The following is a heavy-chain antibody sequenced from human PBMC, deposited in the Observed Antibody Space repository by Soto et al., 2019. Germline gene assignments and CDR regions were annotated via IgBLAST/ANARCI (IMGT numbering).Heavy chain of an antibody. CDR2: INPNSGDT. CDR3: ARGDCSGGSCYSHYYYMDV. D-gene: IGHD2-15*01. V-gene: IGHV1-2*04. CDR1: GYTFTGYY. Sequence: ASVKVSCKASGYTFTGYYMHWVRQAPGQGLEWMGWINPNSGDTNYAQKFQGWVTMTRDTSISTAYMELSRLRSDDTAVYYCARGDCSGGSCYSHYYYMDVWGKGTTVTVSS. J-gene: IGHJ6*03.